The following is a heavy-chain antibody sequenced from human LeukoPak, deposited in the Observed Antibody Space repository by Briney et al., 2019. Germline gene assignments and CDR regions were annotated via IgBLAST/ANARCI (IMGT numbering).Heavy chain of an antibody. Sequence: ASVKVSCKASGYTLTNYGINWARLAPGQGLEWMGWISDYNRNTYYAQKLQGRVTMTTDTFTSTAYMELRGLRSDGTAVYYCARGGREYKYGRELDHWGQGTLVTVSS. D-gene: IGHD5-18*01. CDR1: GYTLTNYG. V-gene: IGHV1-18*01. CDR3: ARGGREYKYGRELDH. CDR2: ISDYNRNT. J-gene: IGHJ4*02.